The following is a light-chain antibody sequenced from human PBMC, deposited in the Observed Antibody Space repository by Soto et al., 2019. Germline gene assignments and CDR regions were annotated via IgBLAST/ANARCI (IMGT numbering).Light chain of an antibody. CDR2: AAS. J-gene: IGKJ1*01. CDR1: QSIRNY. Sequence: DIQMTQSPSSLSASVGDRGTISCRASQSIRNYVSWYQQKPGTAPKLLIRAASTLQSGVPSRFSGSGSGTDFNLTISSLQIEDFATYFCQQTDSTPQTFGQGTNVEI. V-gene: IGKV1-39*01. CDR3: QQTDSTPQT.